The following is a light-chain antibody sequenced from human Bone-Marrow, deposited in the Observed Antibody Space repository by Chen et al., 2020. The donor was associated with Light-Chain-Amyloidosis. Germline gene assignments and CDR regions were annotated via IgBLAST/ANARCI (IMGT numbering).Light chain of an antibody. CDR3: QVWDRSSDRPV. CDR1: KIGSTS. V-gene: IGLV3-21*02. J-gene: IGLJ3*02. Sequence: SYVLTHSSSVSGAPGQMGTIACGGNKIGSTSVHWSKQTPGQGPLQVVYDDSDRPSGIPERLSGSNSGNTATLTISRGEAGDEADYYCQVWDRSSDRPVFGGGTKLTVL. CDR2: DDS.